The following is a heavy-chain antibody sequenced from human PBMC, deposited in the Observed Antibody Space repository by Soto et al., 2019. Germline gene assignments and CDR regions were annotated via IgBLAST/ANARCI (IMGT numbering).Heavy chain of an antibody. CDR2: INHSGST. J-gene: IGHJ4*02. D-gene: IGHD2-15*01. Sequence: SETLSLTCAVYGGSFRGYYWGWIRQPPGKGLEWIGEINHSGSTNYNPSLKSRVTISVDTSNNQFSLKLSSVTAAATAVYYCARVSRGPAATYHFDYWGQGTLVTVSS. CDR1: GGSFRGYY. V-gene: IGHV4-34*01. CDR3: ARVSRGPAATYHFDY.